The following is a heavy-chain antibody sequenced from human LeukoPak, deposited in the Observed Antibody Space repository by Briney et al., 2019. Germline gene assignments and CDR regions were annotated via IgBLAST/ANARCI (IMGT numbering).Heavy chain of an antibody. D-gene: IGHD2-15*01. CDR3: VREGIFRGFGY. J-gene: IGHJ4*02. Sequence: SVKVSCKASGGTFNTYAISWVRQAPGQGLEWMGGIIPIFDTTHYAHNFQGRVTITAEKSTTTAYMELSSLRSDDMAVYYCVREGIFRGFGYWGQGTLVTVSS. V-gene: IGHV1-69*06. CDR1: GGTFNTYA. CDR2: IIPIFDTT.